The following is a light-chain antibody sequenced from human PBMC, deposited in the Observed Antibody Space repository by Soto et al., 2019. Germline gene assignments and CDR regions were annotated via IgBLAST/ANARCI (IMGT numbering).Light chain of an antibody. V-gene: IGKV3-20*01. CDR2: GVS. CDR1: QSVSSSY. CDR3: QQYGSSPPKYT. Sequence: EIVLTQSPGTLSLSPGERATLSCRASQSVSSSYLAWYQQKPGQAPRLLIYGVSGRATGIPDRFSGSGSGTDFTLTISRLEPEYFAVYYCQQYGSSPPKYTFGQGTKLEIK. J-gene: IGKJ2*01.